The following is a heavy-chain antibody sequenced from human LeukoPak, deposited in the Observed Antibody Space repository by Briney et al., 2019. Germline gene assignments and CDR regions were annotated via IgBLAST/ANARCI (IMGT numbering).Heavy chain of an antibody. CDR2: MNPNSGDT. CDR3: ARSSGWLFDY. D-gene: IGHD6-19*01. V-gene: IGHV1-2*02. Sequence: ASVKVSCKASVYTFTAYYMHWVRQAPGQGLEWMGGMNPNSGDTKYAQKVQGRVTTTRDMSIGTAYLELSRLRADDAAVYYCARSSGWLFDYWGQGTLVTVSS. CDR1: VYTFTAYY. J-gene: IGHJ4*02.